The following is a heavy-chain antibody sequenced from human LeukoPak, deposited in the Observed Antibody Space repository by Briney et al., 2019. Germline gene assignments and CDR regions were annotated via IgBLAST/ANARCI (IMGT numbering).Heavy chain of an antibody. D-gene: IGHD3-10*01. CDR3: AREGLLWFGELLDYYYGMDV. V-gene: IGHV3-30-3*01. CDR1: GFTFSDYY. J-gene: IGHJ6*02. CDR2: ISYDGSNK. Sequence: PGGSLRLSCAASGFTFSDYYMSWIRQAPGKGLEWVAVISYDGSNKYYADSVKGRFTISRDNSKNTLYLQMNSLRAEDTAVYYCAREGLLWFGELLDYYYGMDVWGQGTTVTVSS.